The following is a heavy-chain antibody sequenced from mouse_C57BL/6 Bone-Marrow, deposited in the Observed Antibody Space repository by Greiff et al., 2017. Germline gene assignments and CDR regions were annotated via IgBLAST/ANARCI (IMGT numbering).Heavy chain of an antibody. CDR3: ARPSYYGYAMDY. D-gene: IGHD1-1*01. J-gene: IGHJ4*01. V-gene: IGHV5-6*01. Sequence: EVHLVESGGDLVKPGGSLKLSCAASGFTFSSYGMSWVRQTPDKRLEWVATIRSGGSYTYYPDSVKGRFTLSRDNAKNTLDLQMSSLKSEDTAMYYCARPSYYGYAMDYWGQGTSVTVSS. CDR2: IRSGGSYT. CDR1: GFTFSSYG.